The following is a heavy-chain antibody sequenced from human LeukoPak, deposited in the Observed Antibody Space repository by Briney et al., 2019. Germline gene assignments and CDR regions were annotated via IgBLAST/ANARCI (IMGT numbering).Heavy chain of an antibody. D-gene: IGHD4-23*01. J-gene: IGHJ4*02. CDR3: VRDRGYSTFDY. CDR2: MKEDGGEI. Sequence: GGSLRLSCAGSGFPFSNYWMARVRQAPGKGLEWVANMKEDGGEINYVDSVKGRFTISRDNAKNSLDLQMNSLRVDDTAVYYCVRDRGYSTFDYWGQGTLVTVSS. CDR1: GFPFSNYW. V-gene: IGHV3-7*01.